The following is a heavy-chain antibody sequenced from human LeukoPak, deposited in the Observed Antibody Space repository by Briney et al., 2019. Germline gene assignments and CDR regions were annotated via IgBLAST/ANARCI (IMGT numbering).Heavy chain of an antibody. CDR3: ARLSGGTTTAHFDY. CDR2: IYHSGST. J-gene: IGHJ4*02. CDR1: GYSISSGYY. V-gene: IGHV4-38-2*01. Sequence: SETLCLTCAVSGYSISSGYYWGWIRQPPGKGLEWIGSIYHSGSTYYNPSLKSRVTISVDTSKNQFSLKLSSVTAADTAVYYCARLSGGTTTAHFDYWGQGTLVTVSS. D-gene: IGHD1-1*01.